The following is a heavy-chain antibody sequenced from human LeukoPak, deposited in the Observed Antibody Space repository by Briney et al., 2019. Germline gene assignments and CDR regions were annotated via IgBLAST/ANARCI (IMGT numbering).Heavy chain of an antibody. CDR2: ISSSSSTI. CDR1: GFTFSSYS. D-gene: IGHD3-10*01. V-gene: IGHV3-48*04. CDR3: TTTPVTMVRGALRTRYYYGMDV. Sequence: TGGSLRLSCAASGFTFSSYSMNWVRQAPGKGLEWVSYISSSSSTIYYADSVKGRFTISRDNAKNSLYLQMNSLRAEDTAVYYCTTTPVTMVRGALRTRYYYGMDVWGQGTTVTVSS. J-gene: IGHJ6*02.